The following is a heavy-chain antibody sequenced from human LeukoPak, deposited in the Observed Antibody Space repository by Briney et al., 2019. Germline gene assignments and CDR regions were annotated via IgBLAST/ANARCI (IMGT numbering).Heavy chain of an antibody. J-gene: IGHJ4*02. Sequence: GASVKVSCKASGYTFTSYGISWVRQAPGQGLEWMGWISAYNGNTNYAQKLQGRVTMTTDTSTSTTYMELRSLRSDDTAVYYCARVQQPGYCSSTSCPYYFDYWGQGTLVTVSS. CDR3: ARVQQPGYCSSTSCPYYFDY. CDR2: ISAYNGNT. CDR1: GYTFTSYG. D-gene: IGHD2-2*01. V-gene: IGHV1-18*01.